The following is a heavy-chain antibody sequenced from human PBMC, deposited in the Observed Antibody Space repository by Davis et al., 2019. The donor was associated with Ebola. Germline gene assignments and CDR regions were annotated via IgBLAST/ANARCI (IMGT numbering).Heavy chain of an antibody. V-gene: IGHV6-1*01. CDR1: GDSLSSNSAA. CDR2: TYYRSKWYN. Sequence: SQTPSLPCAIPGDSLSSNSAAWNWLRQSQSRGLEWLGRTYYRSKWYNDYAVSVKSRITINPDTYQNQFSLQLNSVTPEDTAVYYCARGTTVIYYYGMDVWGQGTTVTVSS. J-gene: IGHJ6*02. D-gene: IGHD4-17*01. CDR3: ARGTTVIYYYGMDV.